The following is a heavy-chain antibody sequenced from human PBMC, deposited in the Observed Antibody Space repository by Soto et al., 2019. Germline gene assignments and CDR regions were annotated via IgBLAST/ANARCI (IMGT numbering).Heavy chain of an antibody. CDR2: ISSNGGST. J-gene: IGHJ6*03. V-gene: IGHV3-64*01. D-gene: IGHD2-21*01. Sequence: GGSLRLSCAASGFTFSSYAMHWVRQAPGKGLEYVSAISSNGGSTYYANSVKGRLTISRDNSKNTLYLQMGSLRAEDMAVYYCARRGVVIARSTLQGVKSDYYYYYMDVWGKRTTVTVSS. CDR3: ARRGVVIARSTLQGVKSDYYYYYMDV. CDR1: GFTFSSYA.